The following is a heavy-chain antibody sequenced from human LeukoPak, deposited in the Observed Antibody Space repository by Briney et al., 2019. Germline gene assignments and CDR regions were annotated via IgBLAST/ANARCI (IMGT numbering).Heavy chain of an antibody. D-gene: IGHD2-15*01. CDR1: GYTFTSYG. CDR2: ISAYNGNT. Sequence: GASVKVSCKASGYTFTSYGISWVRQAPGQGLEWMGWISAYNGNTNYAQMFQGRVTMTTDTSTSTAYMELRSLRSDDTAVYYCAREGLYCSGGSCYPGDGFDMWGQGTMVTVSS. J-gene: IGHJ3*02. CDR3: AREGLYCSGGSCYPGDGFDM. V-gene: IGHV1-18*01.